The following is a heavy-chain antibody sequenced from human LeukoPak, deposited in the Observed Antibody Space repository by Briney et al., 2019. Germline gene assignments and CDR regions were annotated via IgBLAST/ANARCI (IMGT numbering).Heavy chain of an antibody. D-gene: IGHD1-1*01. CDR2: ISRASESI. CDR3: ARGATDVTRWFDP. J-gene: IGHJ5*02. V-gene: IGHV3-21*01. Sequence: KSGGSLRLSCAVSGFPFSSYAMSWVRQAPGKGLEWVSIISRASESIFYAASVEGRLTISRDDAKNSLYLQMNGLRAEDTTVYYCARGATDVTRWFDPWGQGTRVTVSS. CDR1: GFPFSSYA.